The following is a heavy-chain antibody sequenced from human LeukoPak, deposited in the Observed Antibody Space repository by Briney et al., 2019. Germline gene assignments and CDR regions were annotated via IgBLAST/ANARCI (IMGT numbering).Heavy chain of an antibody. V-gene: IGHV1-3*01. D-gene: IGHD3-22*01. CDR1: GYTFTSYA. CDR2: INAGNGNT. CDR3: ARDYYDSSGSGIFDY. J-gene: IGHJ4*02. Sequence: ASVKVSCKASGYTFTSYAMHWVRQAPGQRLEWMGWINAGNGNTKYSQKFQGRVTITRDTSASTAYMELSRLRSDDTAVYYCARDYYDSSGSGIFDYWGQGTLVTVSS.